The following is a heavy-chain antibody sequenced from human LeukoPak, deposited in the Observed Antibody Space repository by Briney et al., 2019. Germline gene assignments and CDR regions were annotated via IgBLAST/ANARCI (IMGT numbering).Heavy chain of an antibody. J-gene: IGHJ4*02. V-gene: IGHV1-2*07. Sequence: ASVKVSCKASGYTFTVYYIHWVRQAAGHGLEWVGWINPNTGTTNYAPRFQGRVTMTTDTSVTTAYLELKRLTPDDTAVYYCAKTPFARTTVTHYFDYWGQGTLVTVSS. CDR2: INPNTGTT. CDR1: GYTFTVYY. D-gene: IGHD4-17*01. CDR3: AKTPFARTTVTHYFDY.